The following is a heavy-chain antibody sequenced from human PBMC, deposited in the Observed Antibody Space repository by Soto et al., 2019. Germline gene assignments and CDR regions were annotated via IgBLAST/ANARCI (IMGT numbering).Heavy chain of an antibody. V-gene: IGHV4-61*02. CDR3: ARVVAAAYYYGMDV. D-gene: IGHD2-15*01. CDR1: GGSVSSGSYY. J-gene: IGHJ6*02. Sequence: PSETLSLTCTVSGGSVSSGSYYWSWIRQPAGKGLEWIGRIYTSGSTNYNPSLKSRVTMSVDTSKNQFSLKLSSVTAADTAVYYCARVVAAAYYYGMDVWGQGTTVTVSS. CDR2: IYTSGST.